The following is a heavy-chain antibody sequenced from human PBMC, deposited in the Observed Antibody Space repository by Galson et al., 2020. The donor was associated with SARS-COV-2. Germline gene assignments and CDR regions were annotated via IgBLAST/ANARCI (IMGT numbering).Heavy chain of an antibody. V-gene: IGHV4-39*01. Sequence: SETLSLTCSVSGGSIRSSDYYWGWIRQPPGKGLEWIGNMYYSGSIYYNPSLESRVRMSEDTSKNQFSLQVSTVTAEDTAVYYCAYSSSWGTFEYWGQGILVTVSS. D-gene: IGHD6-13*01. CDR2: MYYSGSI. J-gene: IGHJ4*02. CDR3: AYSSSWGTFEY. CDR1: GGSIRSSDYY.